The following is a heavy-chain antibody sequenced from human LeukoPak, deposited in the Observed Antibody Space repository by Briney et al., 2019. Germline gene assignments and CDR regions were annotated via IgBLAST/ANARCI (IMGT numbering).Heavy chain of an antibody. CDR2: IYYSGST. V-gene: IGHV4-59*01. Sequence: PSETLSLTCTVSGGSISSYYWSWIRQPPGKGLEWLGYIYYSGSTDYNPSLKSRDTISVDTSKNQFSLRVSSVTAADTAVYYCARGPPLDYWGQGTLVTVSS. CDR3: ARGPPLDY. CDR1: GGSISSYY. J-gene: IGHJ4*02.